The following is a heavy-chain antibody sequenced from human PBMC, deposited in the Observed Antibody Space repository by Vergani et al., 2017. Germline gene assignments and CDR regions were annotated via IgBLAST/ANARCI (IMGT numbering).Heavy chain of an antibody. Sequence: QVQLEQSGAAVKKPGSSVTVSCRASGGTFGSHTISWVRQAPGQGLEWMGIINPSGGSTSYAQKFQGRVTMTRDTSTSTVYMELSSLRSEDTAVYYCARVMADTAMVTPSIDYWGQGTLVTVSS. CDR3: ARVMADTAMVTPSIDY. CDR1: GGTFGSHT. D-gene: IGHD5-18*01. V-gene: IGHV1-46*03. J-gene: IGHJ4*02. CDR2: INPSGGST.